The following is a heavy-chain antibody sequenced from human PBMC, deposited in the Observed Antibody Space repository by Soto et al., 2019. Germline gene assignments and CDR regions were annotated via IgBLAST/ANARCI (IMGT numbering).Heavy chain of an antibody. J-gene: IGHJ4*02. D-gene: IGHD4-17*01. CDR1: GGSISGGDYT. V-gene: IGHV4-30-2*01. CDR2: IYNRGNT. CDR3: ARERGLLFDF. Sequence: SETLSLTCGVSGGSISGGDYTWNWIRQPPGKGLEWIGYIYNRGNTDYNPSLKSRVTMSLDESNNHFSLRLTSVTAADTAVYYCARERGLLFDFWGQGLLVTVSS.